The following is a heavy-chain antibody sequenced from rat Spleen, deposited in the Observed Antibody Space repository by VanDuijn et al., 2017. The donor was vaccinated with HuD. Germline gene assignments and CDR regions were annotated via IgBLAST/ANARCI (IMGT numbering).Heavy chain of an antibody. Sequence: EVQLVESGGGLVQPGRSLKLSCAASGFIFSDYNMAWVRQAPKKGLEWVAAITHDGTGTYYRDSVKGRFTISRDNAKTTLYLQMDSLRSEDKATYYCARPSFGYPFAYWGQGTLVTVSS. D-gene: IGHD1-7*01. CDR3: ARPSFGYPFAY. CDR1: GFIFSDYN. CDR2: ITHDGTGT. J-gene: IGHJ3*01. V-gene: IGHV5-7*01.